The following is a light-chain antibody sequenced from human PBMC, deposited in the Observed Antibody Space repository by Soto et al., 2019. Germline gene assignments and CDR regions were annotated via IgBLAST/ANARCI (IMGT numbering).Light chain of an antibody. V-gene: IGKV1-39*01. CDR3: QQSYITPRT. CDR2: AAS. CDR1: QSISSS. J-gene: IGKJ1*01. Sequence: DIQMTQSPSSLSASVRDRVTITCRASQSISSSLNWYQQKPGKAPKLLIYAASSLHSGVPSRFSGSGSGTDFTLTISSLKPEDFATYYCQQSYITPRTFGQGTKGEIK.